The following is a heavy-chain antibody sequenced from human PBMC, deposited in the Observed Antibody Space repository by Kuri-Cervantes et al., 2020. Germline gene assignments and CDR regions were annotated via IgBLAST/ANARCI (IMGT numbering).Heavy chain of an antibody. V-gene: IGHV3-13*01. J-gene: IGHJ4*02. D-gene: IGHD7-27*01. Sequence: GESLKISCAASGFTFTSYDFHWVRQAAGKGLEWVSAIGVAGGTYYTNSVRGRFTISRDNAENSLYLQMHSLGAGDTAVYYCARGGSNWATQKSDSWGQGTLVTVSS. CDR3: ARGGSNWATQKSDS. CDR2: IGVAGGT. CDR1: GFTFTSYD.